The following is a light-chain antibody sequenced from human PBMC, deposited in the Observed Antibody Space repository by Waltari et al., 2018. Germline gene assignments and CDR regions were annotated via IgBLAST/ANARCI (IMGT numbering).Light chain of an antibody. V-gene: IGLV1-44*01. CDR2: SNN. CDR3: AAWDDSLNGPV. Sequence: QSVVTQPPSASGTPGQRVTMSCSGSSSNIGTYAVTWYQQLPGTAPKLLVYSNNQRPSRVPDRFSGSKSGTSASLAISGLQSEDEADYYCAAWDDSLNGPVFGTGTKVTVL. J-gene: IGLJ1*01. CDR1: SSNIGTYA.